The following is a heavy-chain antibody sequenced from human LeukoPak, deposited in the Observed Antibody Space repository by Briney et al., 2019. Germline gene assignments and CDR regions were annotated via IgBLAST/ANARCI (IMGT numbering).Heavy chain of an antibody. Sequence: GASVKVSCKASGYTFTSYGISWVRQAPGQGLEWMGWISAYNGNTNYAQKLQGRVTMTTDTSTSTAYMELRSLRSDDTAVYYCARDRGSYYSLYYYYYYYMDVWGKGTTVTVSS. CDR3: ARDRGSYYSLYYYYYYYMDV. D-gene: IGHD1-26*01. V-gene: IGHV1-18*01. CDR2: ISAYNGNT. J-gene: IGHJ6*03. CDR1: GYTFTSYG.